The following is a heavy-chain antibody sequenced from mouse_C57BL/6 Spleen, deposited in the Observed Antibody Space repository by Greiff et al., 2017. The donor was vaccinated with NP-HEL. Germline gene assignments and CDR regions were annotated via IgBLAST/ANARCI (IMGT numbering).Heavy chain of an antibody. V-gene: IGHV1-81*01. J-gene: IGHJ1*03. Sequence: VQLQQSGAELARPGASVKLSCKASGYTFTSYGISWVKQRTGQGLEWIGEIYPRSGNTYYNEKFKGKATLTADKSSSTAYMELRSLTSEDSAVYFCAREFYYGSSHSYWYFDVWGTGTTVTVSS. D-gene: IGHD1-1*01. CDR2: IYPRSGNT. CDR3: AREFYYGSSHSYWYFDV. CDR1: GYTFTSYG.